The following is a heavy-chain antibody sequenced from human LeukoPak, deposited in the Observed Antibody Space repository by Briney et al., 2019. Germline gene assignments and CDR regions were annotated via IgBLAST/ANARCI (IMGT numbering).Heavy chain of an antibody. D-gene: IGHD5-18*01. CDR1: GGTFSSYA. CDR2: IIPIFGTA. CDR3: ARGLDASMETAYDY. Sequence: SVKVSCKASGGTFSSYAISWVRQAPGQGLEWMGGIIPIFGTANYAQKFQGRVTISTDESTSTAYMEVSSLRSEDTAIYYCARGLDASMETAYDYWGQGTLVTVSS. V-gene: IGHV1-69*05. J-gene: IGHJ4*02.